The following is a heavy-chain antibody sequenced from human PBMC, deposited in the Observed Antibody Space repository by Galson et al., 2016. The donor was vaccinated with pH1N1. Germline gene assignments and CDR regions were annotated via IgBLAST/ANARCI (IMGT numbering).Heavy chain of an antibody. D-gene: IGHD3-22*01. Sequence: SCKASGGTFGSYGINWVRQAPGQGLEWMGGIIPILNITKYAQNFQDRVTITADESTTTAYMELSSLRSEDTAVYYCAREDYYDTDLSDWYFDLWGRGTLVTVSS. CDR2: IIPILNIT. CDR3: AREDYYDTDLSDWYFDL. J-gene: IGHJ2*01. CDR1: GGTFGSYG. V-gene: IGHV1-69*01.